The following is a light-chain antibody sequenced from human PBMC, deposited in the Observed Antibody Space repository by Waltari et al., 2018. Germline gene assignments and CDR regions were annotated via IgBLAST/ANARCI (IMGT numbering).Light chain of an antibody. CDR1: QGINSW. CDR2: KAS. CDR3: QQYSANPWT. Sequence: DIQMTHSPPTLSASVGNRVTFTCRASQGINSWLALYQQKPGIAPKLLIYKASSLESGVPSRFSGSGSGTEFTLTISSLQPDDLATYYCQQYSANPWTFGQGTRVEIE. V-gene: IGKV1-5*03. J-gene: IGKJ1*01.